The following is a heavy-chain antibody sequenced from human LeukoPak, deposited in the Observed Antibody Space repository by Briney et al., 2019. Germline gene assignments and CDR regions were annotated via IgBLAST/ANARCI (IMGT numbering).Heavy chain of an antibody. CDR1: GFTFSSYD. Sequence: GGSLRLSCASSGFTFSSYDMNWVRQAPGKGLEWVSYISSSSSTVYYADSVKGRFTISRDNAKNSLYLQMNSLRDEDTAVYYCASRRVAVPSSRAFDYWGQGTLVTVSS. CDR3: ASRRVAVPSSRAFDY. V-gene: IGHV3-48*02. CDR2: ISSSSSTV. D-gene: IGHD6-19*01. J-gene: IGHJ4*02.